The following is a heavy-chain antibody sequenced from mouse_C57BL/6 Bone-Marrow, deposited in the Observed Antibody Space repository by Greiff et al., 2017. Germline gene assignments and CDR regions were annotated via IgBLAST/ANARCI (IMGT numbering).Heavy chain of an antibody. CDR1: GYTFTSYW. V-gene: IGHV1-50*01. CDR3: ARDGPYLYWCFDV. D-gene: IGHD3-1*01. J-gene: IGHJ1*03. CDR2: IDPSDSYT. Sequence: QVQLQQPGAELVKPGASVKLSCKASGYTFTSYWMQWVKQRPGQGLEWIGEIDPSDSYTNYNQKFKGKATLTVDTSSSTAYMQLSSLTSEDSAVYYCARDGPYLYWCFDVWGKGTTVTVSS.